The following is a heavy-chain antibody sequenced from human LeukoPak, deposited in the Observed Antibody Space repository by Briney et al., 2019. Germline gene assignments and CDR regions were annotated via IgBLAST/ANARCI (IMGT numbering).Heavy chain of an antibody. CDR1: GFTFSSYS. V-gene: IGHV3-48*04. Sequence: GGSLRRSCAASGFTFSSYSMNWVRQAPGKGLEWVSYISSSSSTIYYADSVKGRFTISRDNAKNSLYLQMNSLRAEDTAVYYCARGSDSSGYYYGYWGQGTLVTVSS. D-gene: IGHD3-22*01. CDR3: ARGSDSSGYYYGY. J-gene: IGHJ4*02. CDR2: ISSSSSTI.